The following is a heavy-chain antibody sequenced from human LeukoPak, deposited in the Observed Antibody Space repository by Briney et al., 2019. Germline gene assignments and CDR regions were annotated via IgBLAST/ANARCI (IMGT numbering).Heavy chain of an antibody. D-gene: IGHD6-6*01. J-gene: IGHJ5*02. CDR3: ARGVGSSSSNWFDP. V-gene: IGHV4-59*08. Sequence: SETLSLTCTVSGGSISSYYWSWIRQPPGKGLEWIGYIYYSGSTNYNPSLKSRVTISVDTSKNQFSLKLSSVTAADTAAYYCARGVGSSSSNWFDPWGQGTLVTVSS. CDR2: IYYSGST. CDR1: GGSISSYY.